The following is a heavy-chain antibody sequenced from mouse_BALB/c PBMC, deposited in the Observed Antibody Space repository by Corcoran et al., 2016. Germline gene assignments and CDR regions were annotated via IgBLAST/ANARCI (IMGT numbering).Heavy chain of an antibody. CDR3: FNSWFAY. V-gene: IGHV1S136*01. Sequence: EVQLQQSGPELVKPGASVKMSCKASGYTFTSYVMHWVKQKPGQGLEGIGYINPYNDGTKYNEKFKGKATLTSDKSSSTAYMELSSLTSEDSAVYYCFNSWFAYWGQGTLVTVSA. CDR1: GYTFTSYV. J-gene: IGHJ3*01. D-gene: IGHD1-3*01. CDR2: INPYNDGT.